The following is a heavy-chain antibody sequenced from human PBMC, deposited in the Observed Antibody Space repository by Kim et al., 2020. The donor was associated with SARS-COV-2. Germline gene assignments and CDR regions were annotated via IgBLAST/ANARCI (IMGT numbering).Heavy chain of an antibody. CDR3: AKRVGSIAVAGHDAFDI. D-gene: IGHD6-19*01. CDR1: GFTFSSYA. J-gene: IGHJ3*02. Sequence: GGSLRLSCAASGFTFSSYAMSWVRQAPGKGLEWVSAISGSGGSTYYADSVKGRFTISRDNSKNTLYLQMNSLRAEDTAVYYCAKRVGSIAVAGHDAFDIWGQGTMLTVSS. CDR2: ISGSGGST. V-gene: IGHV3-23*01.